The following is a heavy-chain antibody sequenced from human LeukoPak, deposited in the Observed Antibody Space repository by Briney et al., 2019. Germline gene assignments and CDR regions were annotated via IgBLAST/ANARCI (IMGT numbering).Heavy chain of an antibody. CDR2: IKQDGSEE. CDR1: GLTFSSNW. Sequence: GGSLRLSCAASGLTFSSNWMGWVRRAPGKGLEWVANIKQDGSEEYYVDSVKGRFTISRDNAKKSLYLQMNSLRAEDTAVYYCARDRIGYTFDDWGQGSLVTVCS. CDR3: ARDRIGYTFDD. D-gene: IGHD5-18*01. J-gene: IGHJ4*02. V-gene: IGHV3-7*01.